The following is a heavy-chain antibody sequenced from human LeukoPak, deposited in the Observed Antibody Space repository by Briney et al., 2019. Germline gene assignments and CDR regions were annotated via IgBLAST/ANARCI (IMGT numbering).Heavy chain of an antibody. Sequence: GGSLRLSCTASGFTFGDYAMSWFRQAPGKGLEWVGFIRSKAYGGTTEYVASVKGRFTISRYDSKSFAYLQMNSLKTEDTAVYYCTRVDDFWSGYGAKDAFDIWGQGTMVTVSS. D-gene: IGHD3-3*01. CDR2: IRSKAYGGTT. CDR3: TRVDDFWSGYGAKDAFDI. CDR1: GFTFGDYA. V-gene: IGHV3-49*03. J-gene: IGHJ3*02.